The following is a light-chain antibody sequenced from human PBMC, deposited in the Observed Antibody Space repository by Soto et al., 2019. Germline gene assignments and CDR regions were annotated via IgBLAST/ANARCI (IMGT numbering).Light chain of an antibody. CDR1: SSDVGGYNY. J-gene: IGLJ2*01. CDR2: EVS. Sequence: QSALTQPPSASGSPGQSVTISCSGTSSDVGGYNYVSWYQRHPGKAPKLMIFEVSKRPSGVPDRFSGSKSGNTASLTVSGLQAEDEADYYCSSYAGSNTVVFGGRTKLTVL. CDR3: SSYAGSNTVV. V-gene: IGLV2-8*01.